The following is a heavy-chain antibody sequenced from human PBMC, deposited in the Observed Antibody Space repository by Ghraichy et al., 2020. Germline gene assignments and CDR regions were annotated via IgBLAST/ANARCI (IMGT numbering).Heavy chain of an antibody. CDR3: AIHYYDSSGYRMNDY. J-gene: IGHJ4*02. CDR2: IYYSGST. V-gene: IGHV4-39*07. CDR1: GGSISRSSYF. D-gene: IGHD3-22*01. Sequence: SETLSLTCNVSGGSISRSSYFWGWIRQPPGKRLEWIASIYYSGSTFYNPSLKSRVTISLDTSKHQFSLRLSSVTAADTALYYCAIHYYDSSGYRMNDYWGQGTLVIVSS.